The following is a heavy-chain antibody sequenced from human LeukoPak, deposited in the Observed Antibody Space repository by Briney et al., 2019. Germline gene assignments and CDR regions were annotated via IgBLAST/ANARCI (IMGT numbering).Heavy chain of an antibody. CDR3: ARGSATFDY. J-gene: IGHJ4*02. V-gene: IGHV4-59*01. CDR1: GGSISSYY. Sequence: SETLSLTCTVSGGSISSYYWTWIRQPPGKGLEWIGYVYYSGSTNYNPSLKSRVTISVDTSKNQFSLKLNSVTAADTAVYYCARGSATFDYWGQGTPVIVSS. CDR2: VYYSGST. D-gene: IGHD2/OR15-2a*01.